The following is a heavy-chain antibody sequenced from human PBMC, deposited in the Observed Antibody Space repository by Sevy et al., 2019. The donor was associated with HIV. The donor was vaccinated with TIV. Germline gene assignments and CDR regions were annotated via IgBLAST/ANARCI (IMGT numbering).Heavy chain of an antibody. CDR1: GFTFTLYA. Sequence: GGCLRLSCAASGFTFTLYAIHWVRQAPGKGLEWVALISYSGTNKYYADSVKGRFTISRDDSKNTAYLQMNNLRTDDTAVDYCARVAVEYCSDDCYHRFDYWGQGTQVTVSS. D-gene: IGHD2-21*02. J-gene: IGHJ4*02. V-gene: IGHV3-30-3*01. CDR2: ISYSGTNK. CDR3: ARVAVEYCSDDCYHRFDY.